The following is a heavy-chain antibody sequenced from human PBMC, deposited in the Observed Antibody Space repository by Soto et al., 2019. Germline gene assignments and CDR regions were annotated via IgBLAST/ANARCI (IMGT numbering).Heavy chain of an antibody. J-gene: IGHJ6*02. CDR3: AKESYYDILTGPRRGNYSYGMEV. V-gene: IGHV3-9*01. D-gene: IGHD3-9*01. Sequence: SLRLSCASSVFTFDDYAMHWVRQAPGKCLEWVSGISWNSGSIGYADSVKGRFTISRDNAKNSLYLQMNSLRAEDTALYYCAKESYYDILTGPRRGNYSYGMEVWGQGTTVTVSS. CDR2: ISWNSGSI. CDR1: VFTFDDYA.